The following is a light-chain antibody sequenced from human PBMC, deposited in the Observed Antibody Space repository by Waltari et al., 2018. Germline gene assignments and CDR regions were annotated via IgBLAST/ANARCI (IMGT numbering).Light chain of an antibody. CDR2: GNS. V-gene: IGLV1-40*01. CDR1: SSNTGAGYA. J-gene: IGLJ2*01. CDR3: QAYDRSLSSSV. Sequence: QSVLTQPPSVSGAPGQRVTVSCTGSSSNTGAGYAVTWYQQLPGTAPKLLIYGNSNRLSGVPDRFSGSKSGASASLAISGLQAEDEAEYYCQAYDRSLSSSVFGGGTKLTVL.